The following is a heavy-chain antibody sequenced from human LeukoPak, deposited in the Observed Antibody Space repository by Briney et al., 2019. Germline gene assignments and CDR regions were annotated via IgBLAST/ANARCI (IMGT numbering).Heavy chain of an antibody. D-gene: IGHD2-21*02. J-gene: IGHJ3*02. Sequence: ASVKVSCKASGYTFTGYYMDWVRQAPGQGLEWMGWINPNSGGTNYAQKFQGRVTMTRDTSISTAYMELSRLRSDDTAVYYCARDPPKYCGGDCYYAFDIWGQGTMVTVSS. CDR1: GYTFTGYY. CDR2: INPNSGGT. V-gene: IGHV1-2*02. CDR3: ARDPPKYCGGDCYYAFDI.